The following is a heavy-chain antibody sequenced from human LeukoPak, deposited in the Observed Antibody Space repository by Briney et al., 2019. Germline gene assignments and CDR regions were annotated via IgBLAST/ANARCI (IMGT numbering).Heavy chain of an antibody. CDR1: GGSSSSNY. CDR3: ARDAYGGNSWGWFDP. CDR2: IFYTGFT. D-gene: IGHD4-23*01. Sequence: PSETLSLTCTVSGGSSSSNYWSWIRQSPGKGLEWIGYIFYTGFTHYNPSLESRVTISVDTSKKQFSLRLNSVTAADTAVYYCARDAYGGNSWGWFDPWGQGTLVTVSS. J-gene: IGHJ5*02. V-gene: IGHV4-59*12.